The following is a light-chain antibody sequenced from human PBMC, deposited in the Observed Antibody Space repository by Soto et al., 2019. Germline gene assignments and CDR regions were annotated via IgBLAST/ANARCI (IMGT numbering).Light chain of an antibody. CDR1: QGIKND. V-gene: IGKV1-6*01. CDR3: LQDYSYPYT. J-gene: IGKJ2*01. CDR2: AAS. Sequence: AIQLTQSPSSLSASVGDRVTIACRASQGIKNDLAWYQQKPGRAPKLLIYAASSFHSGVPSRFSGSGSGTDVTLTSSSLQSEDFATYYCLQDYSYPYTFGLGTKLEIK.